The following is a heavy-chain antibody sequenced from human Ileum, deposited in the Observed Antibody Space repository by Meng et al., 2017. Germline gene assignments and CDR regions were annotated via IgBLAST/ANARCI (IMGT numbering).Heavy chain of an antibody. V-gene: IGHV4-59*01. CDR2: IFYNGDI. Sequence: QVQLQESGPGLVKPAETLSLTCTVSGASISAYYWSWIRQPTGKGLECIGYIFYNGDINYNPSLKSRVTISLDTYKSQISLKLTSVTAADTAVYYCARTARVFDPWGQGTLVTVSS. CDR3: ARTARVFDP. CDR1: GASISAYY. J-gene: IGHJ5*02.